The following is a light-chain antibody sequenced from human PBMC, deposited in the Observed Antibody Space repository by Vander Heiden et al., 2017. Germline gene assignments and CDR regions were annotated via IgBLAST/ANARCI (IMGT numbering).Light chain of an antibody. J-gene: IGKJ3*01. V-gene: IGKV3-15*01. CDR3: QQYDDWPGFT. CDR2: RAS. CDR1: QSVRNN. Sequence: EIVITQSPGTLSVSPGERATLSCRARQSVRNNLAWYQQRPGQAPRLLIYRASTRATGIPARFSGSGSGTEFTLSISSLQSEDFAVYYCQQYDDWPGFTFGPGTTVDIK.